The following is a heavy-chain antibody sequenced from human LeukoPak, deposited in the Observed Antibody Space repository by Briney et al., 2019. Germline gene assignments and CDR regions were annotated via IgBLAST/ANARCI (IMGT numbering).Heavy chain of an antibody. Sequence: GASVKVSCKASGYTFTSYYMHWVRQAPGQGLEWMGIINPSGGSTSYAQKFQGRVTMTRDTSTSTVYIELSSLRSEDTAVYYCARDGSGSPGPPKYYFDYWGQGTMVTVSS. CDR1: GYTFTSYY. J-gene: IGHJ4*02. CDR2: INPSGGST. V-gene: IGHV1-46*01. CDR3: ARDGSGSPGPPKYYFDY. D-gene: IGHD1-26*01.